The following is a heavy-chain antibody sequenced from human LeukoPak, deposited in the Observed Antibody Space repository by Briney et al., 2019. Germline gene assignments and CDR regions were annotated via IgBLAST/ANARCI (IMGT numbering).Heavy chain of an antibody. CDR1: GGSISSYY. CDR2: IYYSGST. D-gene: IGHD3-10*01. V-gene: IGHV4-59*01. CDR3: ARDRPGSYLDAFDI. J-gene: IGHJ3*02. Sequence: SETLSLTCTVSGGSISSYYWSWIRQPPGKGLEWIGYIYYSGSTNYNPSLKSRVTISVDTSKNQCSLKLSSVTAADTAVYYCARDRPGSYLDAFDIWGQGTMVTVSS.